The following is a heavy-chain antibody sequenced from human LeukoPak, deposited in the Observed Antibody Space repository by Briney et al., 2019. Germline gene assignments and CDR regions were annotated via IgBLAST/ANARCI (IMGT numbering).Heavy chain of an antibody. Sequence: SQTLSLTCSVSGGSITSGYYWSWIRQPPGQGLEWIGEINHSGSTNYNPSLKSRVTISVDTSKNQFSLKLSSVTAADTAVYYCARSRGPRREYFQHWGQGTLVTVSS. D-gene: IGHD5-24*01. CDR2: INHSGST. CDR3: ARSRGPRREYFQH. J-gene: IGHJ1*01. CDR1: GGSITSGYY. V-gene: IGHV4-34*01.